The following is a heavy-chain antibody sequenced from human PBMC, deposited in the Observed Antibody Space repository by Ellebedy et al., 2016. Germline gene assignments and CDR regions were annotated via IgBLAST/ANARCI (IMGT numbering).Heavy chain of an antibody. CDR1: GGSISSYY. CDR3: ATGNYSHMALDY. D-gene: IGHD1-7*01. CDR2: INHSGST. Sequence: SETLSLTCTVSGGSISSYYWSWIRQHTGKGLEWIGEINHSGSTNYNPSLKSRVTISVDTSKNQFSLKLSSVTAADTAVYYCATGNYSHMALDYWGKGTLVTVSS. V-gene: IGHV4-34*01. J-gene: IGHJ4*02.